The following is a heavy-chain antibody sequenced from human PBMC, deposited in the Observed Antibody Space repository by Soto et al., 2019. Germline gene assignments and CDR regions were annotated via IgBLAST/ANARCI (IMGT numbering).Heavy chain of an antibody. D-gene: IGHD6-19*01. J-gene: IGHJ4*02. CDR3: ASYSSGWYDVSY. CDR1: GGSVSSGNYY. CDR2: IYYTGST. V-gene: IGHV4-61*01. Sequence: QVQLQESGPGLVKPSETLSLTCTVSGGSVSSGNYYWSWIRQPPGKALEWIGYIYYTGSTNYNPSHKSRVTISVDTSKNQFSLKRSSVTAAHTAVYYWASYSSGWYDVSYWGQGTLVTVSS.